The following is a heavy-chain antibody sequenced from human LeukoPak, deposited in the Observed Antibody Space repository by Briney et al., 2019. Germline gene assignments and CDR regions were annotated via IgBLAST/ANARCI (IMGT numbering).Heavy chain of an antibody. CDR3: AKDSAAWPRYYFDY. CDR2: ISGSGGST. CDR1: GFTFSSHA. V-gene: IGHV3-23*01. D-gene: IGHD6-13*01. J-gene: IGHJ4*02. Sequence: PGGSLRLSCAASGFTFSSHAMSWFRQAPGKGLKWVSAISGSGGSTYYADSVKGRFTISRDNSKNTLYLQMNSLRAEDTAVYYCAKDSAAWPRYYFDYWGQGTLVTVSS.